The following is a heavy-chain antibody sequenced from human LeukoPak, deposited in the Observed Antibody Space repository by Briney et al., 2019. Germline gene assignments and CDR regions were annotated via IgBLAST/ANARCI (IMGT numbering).Heavy chain of an antibody. V-gene: IGHV4-61*02. CDR3: ARDGVVTMELDS. J-gene: IGHJ4*02. CDR2: IYPSGNT. D-gene: IGHD3-3*01. Sequence: PSETLSLTCTVSGESISNGRHYWSWIRQPAGKGLEWIGRIYPSGNTNYNPSLKSRLTISLDTSKNQFSLNLNSVTAADTAMYYCARDGVVTMELDSWGQGTLVTVSS. CDR1: GESISNGRHY.